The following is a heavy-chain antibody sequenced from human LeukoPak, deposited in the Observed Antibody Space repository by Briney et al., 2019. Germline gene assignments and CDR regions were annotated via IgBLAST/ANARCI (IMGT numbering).Heavy chain of an antibody. V-gene: IGHV3-30*02. CDR3: AKDLLAVAGTNS. J-gene: IGHJ5*02. D-gene: IGHD6-19*01. CDR2: IRYDGSNK. CDR1: RFTFSSYG. Sequence: GGSLRLSCAASRFTFSSYGMHWVRQAPGKGLEWVAFIRYDGSNKYYADSVKGRFTISRDNSKNTLYLQMNSLRAEDTAVYYCAKDLLAVAGTNSWGQGTLVTVSS.